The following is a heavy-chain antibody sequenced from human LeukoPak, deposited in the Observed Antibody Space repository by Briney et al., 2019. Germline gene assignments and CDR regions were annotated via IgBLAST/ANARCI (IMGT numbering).Heavy chain of an antibody. J-gene: IGHJ4*02. Sequence: PGGSLRLSCAASGFTFSSYWMSWVRQAPGKGLEWVANIKQDGSEKYYVDSVKGRFTISRDNAKNSLYLQMNSLRAEDTAAYYCARGPSDVVVVAATLGYWGQGTLVTVSS. CDR3: ARGPSDVVVVAATLGY. D-gene: IGHD2-15*01. V-gene: IGHV3-7*01. CDR1: GFTFSSYW. CDR2: IKQDGSEK.